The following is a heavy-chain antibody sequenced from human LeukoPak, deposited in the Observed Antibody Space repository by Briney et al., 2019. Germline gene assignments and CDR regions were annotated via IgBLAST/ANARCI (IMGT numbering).Heavy chain of an antibody. J-gene: IGHJ4*02. CDR2: ISAYNGNT. D-gene: IGHD3-16*01. V-gene: IGHV1-18*01. Sequence: ASVKVSCKAPGYTFTSYGISWVRQAPGQGLEWMGWISAYNGNTNYAQKLQGRVTMTTDTSTSTAYMELSSLRSEDTAVYYCARDIGSDQGGDYWGQGTLVTVSS. CDR1: GYTFTSYG. CDR3: ARDIGSDQGGDY.